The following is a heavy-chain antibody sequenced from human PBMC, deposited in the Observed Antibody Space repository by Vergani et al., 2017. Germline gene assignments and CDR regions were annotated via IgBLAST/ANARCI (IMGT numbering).Heavy chain of an antibody. V-gene: IGHV5-10-1*03. CDR2: IDPSDSYT. Sequence: EVQLVQSGAEVKKPGESLRISCKGSGYSFTSYCISWVRQMPGKGLEWMGRIDPSDSYTNYSPSFQGHVTISADKSISTAYLQWSSLKASDTAMYYCARQWDIVVVVAATDYYYGMDVWGQGSTVTVYS. CDR3: ARQWDIVVVVAATDYYYGMDV. J-gene: IGHJ6*02. CDR1: GYSFTSYC. D-gene: IGHD2-15*01.